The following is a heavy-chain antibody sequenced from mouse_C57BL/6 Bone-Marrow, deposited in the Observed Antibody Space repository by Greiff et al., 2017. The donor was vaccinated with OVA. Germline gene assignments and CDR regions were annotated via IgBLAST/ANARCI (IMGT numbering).Heavy chain of an antibody. CDR3: ATYDYDVSWFAY. Sequence: EVKLTESGAELVKPGASVKLSCTASGFNIKDYYMHWVKQRTEQGLEWIGRIDPEDGETKYAPKFQGKATITADTSSNTAYLQLSSLTSEDTAVYYCATYDYDVSWFAYWGQGTLVTVSA. CDR1: GFNIKDYY. J-gene: IGHJ3*01. D-gene: IGHD2-4*01. CDR2: IDPEDGET. V-gene: IGHV14-2*01.